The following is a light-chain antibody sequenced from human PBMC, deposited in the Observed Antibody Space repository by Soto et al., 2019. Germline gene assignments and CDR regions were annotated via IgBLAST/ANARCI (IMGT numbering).Light chain of an antibody. Sequence: DIVMTQSPDSLAVSLGERATINCKSSQSVFYSSNNKNYLAWYQQKPGQPPKLLIYWASTRESGVPDRFSGSGSGTDFTHTISRLQAEDVAVYYCQQYYSTPWAFGQGTKVEIK. V-gene: IGKV4-1*01. CDR2: WAS. CDR3: QQYYSTPWA. J-gene: IGKJ1*01. CDR1: QSVFYSSNNKNY.